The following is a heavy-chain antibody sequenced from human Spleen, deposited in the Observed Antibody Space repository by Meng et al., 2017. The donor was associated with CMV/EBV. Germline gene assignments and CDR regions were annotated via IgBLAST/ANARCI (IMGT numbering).Heavy chain of an antibody. J-gene: IGHJ4*02. CDR3: ARDRQSPPDY. Sequence: LSCAASGFTCSEYYMSWIRQAPGKGVEWVSYIGGIGRTIFYADSVKGRFTISRDNAKNSLYLQMNRLRAEDTAVYYCARDRQSPPDYWGQGTLVTVSS. CDR1: GFTCSEYY. CDR2: IGGIGRTI. V-gene: IGHV3-11*04.